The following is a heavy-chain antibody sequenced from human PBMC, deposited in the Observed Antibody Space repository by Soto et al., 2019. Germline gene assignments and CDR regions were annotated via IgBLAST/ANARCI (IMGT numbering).Heavy chain of an antibody. CDR3: AKDCDELSILYYFDY. Sequence: SVKVSCKASGGTFSSYTISWVRQAPGQGLEWMGRIIPILGIANYAQKFQGRVTITADKSTSTAYMELSSLRAEDTAVYYCAKDCDELSILYYFDYWGQG. V-gene: IGHV1-69*04. D-gene: IGHD3-16*02. J-gene: IGHJ4*02. CDR1: GGTFSSYT. CDR2: IIPILGIA.